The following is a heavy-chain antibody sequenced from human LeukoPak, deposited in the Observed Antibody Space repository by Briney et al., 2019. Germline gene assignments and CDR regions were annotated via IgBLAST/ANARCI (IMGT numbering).Heavy chain of an antibody. V-gene: IGHV3-23*01. J-gene: IGHJ4*01. D-gene: IGHD6-13*01. CDR2: ISKSGDFT. Sequence: GGSLRLSCAAPEFTFSSSAMSWVRQAPGKGLEWVSVISKSGDFTYYADSVKGRFTISRDSSKNTLNLQMNSLRAEDTAVYYCAKESAAAGYFDYWGLGTLVTVSS. CDR3: AKESAAAGYFDY. CDR1: EFTFSSSA.